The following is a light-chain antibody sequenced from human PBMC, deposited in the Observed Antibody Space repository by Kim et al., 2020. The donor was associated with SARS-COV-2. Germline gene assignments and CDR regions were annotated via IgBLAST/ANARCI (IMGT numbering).Light chain of an antibody. CDR1: QDINKF. CDR2: ATS. Sequence: ASVGDRVIITCRASQDINKFLAWFQQKPGKAPKSLIFATSTLQSGVSSKFSGSGSGTDFTLTISSLQPEDFATYYCQQYKRYPPTFGQGTKVDIK. V-gene: IGKV1-16*02. CDR3: QQYKRYPPT. J-gene: IGKJ1*01.